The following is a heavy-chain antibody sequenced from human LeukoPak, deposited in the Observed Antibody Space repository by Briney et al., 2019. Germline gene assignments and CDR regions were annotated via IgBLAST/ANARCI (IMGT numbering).Heavy chain of an antibody. CDR3: ARGLPQQLLPEPAYYYYMDV. CDR1: GFTFSSYG. V-gene: IGHV3-30*02. Sequence: PGGSLTLFCAASGFTFSSYGMQWVRKAPGKGLEGVAFIRYDGSNKYYADSVKGRFTISRDNSKSTLHLQMNSLRAEDTAVYYCARGLPQQLLPEPAYYYYMDVWGKGTTVTVSS. J-gene: IGHJ6*03. CDR2: IRYDGSNK. D-gene: IGHD6-13*01.